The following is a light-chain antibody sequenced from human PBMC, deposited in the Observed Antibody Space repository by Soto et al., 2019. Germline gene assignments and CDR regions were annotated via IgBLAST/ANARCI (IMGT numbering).Light chain of an antibody. V-gene: IGKV3-20*01. CDR3: QQYSSSPLT. J-gene: IGKJ4*01. CDR2: GAS. CDR1: QSVRSSH. Sequence: EIGLTQSPGTLSLSPGERATLSCRASQSVRSSHLAWYQQKPGQAPRLLIYGASSRATGIPDRFSGSGSGTDFTLTISRLEPEDFAVYHCQQYSSSPLTFAGVTKVDIK.